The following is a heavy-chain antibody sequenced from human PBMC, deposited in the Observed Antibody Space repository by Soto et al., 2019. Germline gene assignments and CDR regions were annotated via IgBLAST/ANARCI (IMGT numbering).Heavy chain of an antibody. CDR3: ARLDYSNYFGAFDI. CDR2: IYPGDSDT. CDR1: GYNFAGYW. J-gene: IGHJ3*02. D-gene: IGHD4-4*01. Sequence: GESLTISCKGSGYNFAGYWIDWVRQMPGKGLEWMGIIYPGDSDTRYSPSFQGQVTISADKSISTAYLQWSSLKASDTAMYYCARLDYSNYFGAFDIWGQGTMVTVS. V-gene: IGHV5-51*01.